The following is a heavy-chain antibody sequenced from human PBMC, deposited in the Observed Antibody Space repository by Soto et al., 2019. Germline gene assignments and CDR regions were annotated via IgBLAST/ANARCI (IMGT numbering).Heavy chain of an antibody. CDR2: IYYSGST. D-gene: IGHD3-10*01. V-gene: IGHV4-31*03. Sequence: QVQLQESGPGLVKPSQTLSLTCTVSGGSISSGGYYWSWIRQHPGKGLEWIGYIYYSGSTYYNPSPKSRVTISVDTSKNQFSLKLISVTAADTAVYYCARGVTMVRGVILDYFDYWGQGTLVTVSS. CDR1: GGSISSGGYY. CDR3: ARGVTMVRGVILDYFDY. J-gene: IGHJ4*02.